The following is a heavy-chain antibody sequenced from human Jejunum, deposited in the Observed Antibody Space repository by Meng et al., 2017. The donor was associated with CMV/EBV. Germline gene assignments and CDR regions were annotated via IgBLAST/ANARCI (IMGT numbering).Heavy chain of an antibody. V-gene: IGHV5-51*01. CDR1: GYNFIGDW. D-gene: IGHD4-17*01. CDR2: IYTGNSDT. Sequence: KAAGYNFIGDWSGWVRQMPGKGLEWMGLIYTGNSDTRYSPSFQGQVTISADKSINTAYLQWSSLKASDSAMYYCARIVPTNGDYDYWGQGTLVTVSS. J-gene: IGHJ4*02. CDR3: ARIVPTNGDYDY.